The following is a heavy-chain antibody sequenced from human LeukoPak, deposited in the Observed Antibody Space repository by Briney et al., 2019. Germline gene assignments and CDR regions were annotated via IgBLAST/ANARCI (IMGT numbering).Heavy chain of an antibody. D-gene: IGHD2-15*01. V-gene: IGHV3-53*01. CDR1: GFTVSSNY. Sequence: PGGSLRLSCAASGFTVSSNYMSWVRQAPGKGLEWVSVIYSGGSTYYADSVKGRFTISRDNSKNTLYLQMNSLRAEDTAVYYCAKASSRWSHDHEPNWFDPWGQGTLVTVSS. CDR3: AKASSRWSHDHEPNWFDP. J-gene: IGHJ5*02. CDR2: IYSGGST.